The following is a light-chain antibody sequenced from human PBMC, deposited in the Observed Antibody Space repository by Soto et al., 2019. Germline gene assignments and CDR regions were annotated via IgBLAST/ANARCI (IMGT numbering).Light chain of an antibody. Sequence: EISMTQFPAILSSSPGEGATLSCKAAQDVTTNFAWYQLRRGQPPRLLIYDISTRATGVPARFSGSGSGTEFTLTISGLQSEDFALYFCKQYNNWPFSFGPGTILEIK. CDR3: KQYNNWPFS. CDR2: DIS. CDR1: QDVTTN. J-gene: IGKJ5*01. V-gene: IGKV3-15*01.